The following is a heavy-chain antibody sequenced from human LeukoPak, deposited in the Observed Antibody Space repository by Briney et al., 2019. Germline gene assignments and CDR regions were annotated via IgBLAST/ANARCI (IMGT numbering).Heavy chain of an antibody. Sequence: SETLSLTCTVSGGSISSYYWSWIRQPPGKGLEWIGYIYYSGSTNYNPSLKSRVTISVDRSKNQFSLKLSSVTAADTAVYYCARDSGIAAAGTRVDVSGYFDYWGQGTLVTVSS. D-gene: IGHD6-13*01. CDR1: GGSISSYY. V-gene: IGHV4-59*12. J-gene: IGHJ4*02. CDR2: IYYSGST. CDR3: ARDSGIAAAGTRVDVSGYFDY.